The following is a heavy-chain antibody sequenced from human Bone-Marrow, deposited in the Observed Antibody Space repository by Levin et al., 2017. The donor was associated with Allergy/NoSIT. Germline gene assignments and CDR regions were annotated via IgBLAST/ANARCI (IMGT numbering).Heavy chain of an antibody. Sequence: NPGGSLRLSCAVYGGSFSGYYWSWIRQPPGKGLEWIGEINHSGSTNYNPSLKSRVTISVDTSKNQFSLKLSSVTAADTAVYYCARGDYGAYYYYYMDVWGKGTTVTVSS. V-gene: IGHV4-34*01. D-gene: IGHD4-17*01. CDR2: INHSGST. CDR3: ARGDYGAYYYYYMDV. CDR1: GGSFSGYY. J-gene: IGHJ6*03.